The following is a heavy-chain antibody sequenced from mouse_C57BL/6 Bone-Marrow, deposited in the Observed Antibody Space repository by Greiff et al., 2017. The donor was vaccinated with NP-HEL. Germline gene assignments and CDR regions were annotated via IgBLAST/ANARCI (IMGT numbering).Heavy chain of an antibody. CDR2: ISSGGSYT. V-gene: IGHV5-6*01. CDR1: GFTFSSYG. Sequence: VQLKESGGDLVKPGGSLKLSCAASGFTFSSYGMSWVRQTPDKRLEWVATISSGGSYTYYPDSVKGRFTISRDNAKNTLYLQMSSLKSEDTAMYYCARQYYGNRFAYWGQGTLVTVSA. J-gene: IGHJ3*01. CDR3: ARQYYGNRFAY. D-gene: IGHD2-1*01.